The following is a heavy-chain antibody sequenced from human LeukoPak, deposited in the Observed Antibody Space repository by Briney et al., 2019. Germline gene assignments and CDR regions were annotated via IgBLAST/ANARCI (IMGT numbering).Heavy chain of an antibody. Sequence: ASVKVSCKASGYTFTSYGISWVRQAPGQGLEWMGWISAYNGNTNYAQKLQGRVTMTTDTSTSTAYMELRSLRSDDTAVYYCAREGYYYGSGSYYKTLYYYYMDVWGKGTTVTVSS. CDR1: GYTFTSYG. CDR2: ISAYNGNT. D-gene: IGHD3-10*01. J-gene: IGHJ6*03. V-gene: IGHV1-18*01. CDR3: AREGYYYGSGSYYKTLYYYYMDV.